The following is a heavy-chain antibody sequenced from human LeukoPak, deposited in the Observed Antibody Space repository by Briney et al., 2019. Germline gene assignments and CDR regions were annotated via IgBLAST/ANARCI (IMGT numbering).Heavy chain of an antibody. Sequence: QTGGSLRLSCAASGFIFSRYWMHWVRQAPGKELVWVSRINNDGSIINTADSVKGRFTISRGNAKDMLYLQMDSLRVEDTAIYYCARGPSVLGAIDNWGQGTLVAVSS. CDR1: GFIFSRYW. D-gene: IGHD3-10*01. CDR2: INNDGSII. V-gene: IGHV3-74*01. CDR3: ARGPSVLGAIDN. J-gene: IGHJ4*02.